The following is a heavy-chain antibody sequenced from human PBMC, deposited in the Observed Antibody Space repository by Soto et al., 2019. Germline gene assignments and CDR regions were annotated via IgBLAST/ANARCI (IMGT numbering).Heavy chain of an antibody. CDR2: ISDSGART. J-gene: IGHJ4*02. CDR1: RLSFRSFH. D-gene: IGHD1-7*01. CDR3: AKRELDDK. V-gene: IGHV3-23*01. Sequence: ESMRISCVACRLSFRSFHMSWVRQAPGRGLEWVSGISDSGARTDYADSVKGRFTISRDNSKNTLYLQMNALRSEDTAVYFCAKRELDDKCGQGTLVTVSS.